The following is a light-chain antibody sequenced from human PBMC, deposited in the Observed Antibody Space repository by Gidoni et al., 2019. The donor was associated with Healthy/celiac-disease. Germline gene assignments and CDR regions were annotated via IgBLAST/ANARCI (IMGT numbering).Light chain of an antibody. Sequence: IQMTQSPSTLSASVGDRVTITCRASQSISSWLAWYQQKPGTAPNHLLYDASSWENGVPSRFSGSGSGTEFTLTISSLQPDDFATYYCQQYNSYPYTFXQXTKLEIK. J-gene: IGKJ2*01. CDR3: QQYNSYPYT. CDR1: QSISSW. V-gene: IGKV1-5*01. CDR2: DAS.